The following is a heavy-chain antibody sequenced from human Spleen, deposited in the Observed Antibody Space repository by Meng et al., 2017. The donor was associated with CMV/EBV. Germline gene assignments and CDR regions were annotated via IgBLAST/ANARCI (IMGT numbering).Heavy chain of an antibody. V-gene: IGHV4-34*01. D-gene: IGHD2-8*02. Sequence: SETLSLTCAVYGGSFSGHYWAWIRQPPGKGLGWIGEVNHSGTANSNPSLKRRVTVSADPSKNQFSLKVTSVTAADTAVYYCARFRILVRRAIDFWGRGTMVTVSS. J-gene: IGHJ3*01. CDR2: VNHSGTA. CDR1: GGSFSGHY. CDR3: ARFRILVRRAIDF.